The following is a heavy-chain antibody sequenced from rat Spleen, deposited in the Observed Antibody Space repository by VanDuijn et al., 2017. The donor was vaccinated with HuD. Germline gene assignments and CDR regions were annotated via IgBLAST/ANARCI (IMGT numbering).Heavy chain of an antibody. J-gene: IGHJ4*01. D-gene: IGHD3-4*01. CDR3: ARAGGLNPYVMDA. V-gene: IGHV2-32*01. Sequence: QVQLKESGPGLVQSSQTLSLTCTVSGFSITSYHVNWVRQPPGKGLEWMGVIWIDGNTAYNSLLKSRLRISRDTSKSQVFLKMNSLQSEDTATYYCARAGGLNPYVMDAWGQGASVTVSS. CDR1: GFSITSYH. CDR2: IWIDGNT.